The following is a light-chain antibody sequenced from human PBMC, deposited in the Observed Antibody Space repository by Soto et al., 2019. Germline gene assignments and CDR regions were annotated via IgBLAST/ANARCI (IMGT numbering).Light chain of an antibody. V-gene: IGKV3-11*01. J-gene: IGKJ3*01. CDR2: DAS. CDR3: QQRSNWPLFT. Sequence: EIVLTQSPATLSLSPGERATLSCRASQSVSSYLAWYQQKPGQAPRLLIYDASNRATGIPARFSGSGSGTDFTLTISSLEPEAFAVYYCQQRSNWPLFTFGTGTKVDIK. CDR1: QSVSSY.